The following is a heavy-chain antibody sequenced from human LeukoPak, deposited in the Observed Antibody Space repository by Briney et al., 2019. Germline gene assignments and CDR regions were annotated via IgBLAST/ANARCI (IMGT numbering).Heavy chain of an antibody. Sequence: SETLSLTCTVSGGSIRSYYWTWIRQPAGKGLEWIGRIYTTGSTNYNPSLKSRVTMSVDTSKNQFSLKLSSVTAADTAFYYCARSASSSSRSAFDIWGQGTMVTVSS. CDR2: IYTTGST. CDR1: GGSIRSYY. CDR3: ARSASSSSRSAFDI. V-gene: IGHV4-4*07. J-gene: IGHJ3*02. D-gene: IGHD6-6*01.